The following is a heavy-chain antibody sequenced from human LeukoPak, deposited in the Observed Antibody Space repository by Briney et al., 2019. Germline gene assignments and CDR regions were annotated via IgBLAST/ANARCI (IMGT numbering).Heavy chain of an antibody. CDR3: ARAIQDYYDSSGYPSWYYYYYMDV. CDR1: GFSFSVYW. CDR2: IKTDGSIT. V-gene: IGHV3-74*01. J-gene: IGHJ6*03. D-gene: IGHD3-22*01. Sequence: GGSLRLSCAASGFSFSVYWMHWVRQAPGKVPVWVSRIKTDGSITDYADFVKGRFTISRDNAKNTLYLQMNSLRAEDTAVYYCARAIQDYYDSSGYPSWYYYYYMDVWGKGTTVTVSS.